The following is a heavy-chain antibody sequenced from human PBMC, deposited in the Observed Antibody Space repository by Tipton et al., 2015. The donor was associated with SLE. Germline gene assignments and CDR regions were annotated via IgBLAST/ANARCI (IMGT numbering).Heavy chain of an antibody. D-gene: IGHD5-18*01. V-gene: IGHV4-59*11. CDR3: ARVDTSTDWHFDL. J-gene: IGHJ2*01. CDR1: GGSISSHY. CDR2: VFYTGDT. Sequence: TLSLTCTVSGGSISSHYWSWIRQPPGKGLEWIGSVFYTGDTDYNPSLKSRVTLSTDTSKNQISLRLSSVTAADTAVYYCARVDTSTDWHFDLWGRGTLVTVSS.